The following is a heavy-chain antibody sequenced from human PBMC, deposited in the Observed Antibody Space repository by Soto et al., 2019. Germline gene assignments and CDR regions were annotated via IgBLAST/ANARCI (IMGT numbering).Heavy chain of an antibody. CDR1: GDSVSSNSAA. CDR3: ARLAPGGSGGGGDY. D-gene: IGHD6-19*01. Sequence: PSQTLSLTCAISGDSVSSNSAAWNWIRQSPSRGLEWLGRTYYRSKWYNDNAVSVKSRITINPDTSKNHFSLQLKSVTPEDTALYFCARLAPGGSGGGGDYWGQGTLVTVSS. V-gene: IGHV6-1*01. J-gene: IGHJ4*02. CDR2: TYYRSKWYN.